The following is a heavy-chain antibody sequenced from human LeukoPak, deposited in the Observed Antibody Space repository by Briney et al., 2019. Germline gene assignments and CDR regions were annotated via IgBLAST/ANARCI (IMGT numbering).Heavy chain of an antibody. Sequence: SSVPVSCQASGCTFRSYAISGVGPAPGKELEWMGGIYPIFGKVNYSQKFQERDTITTEESTSIGYIELSRLISEDTAVYYCARCEVYCSSTSCYHVW. J-gene: IGHJ6*01. CDR2: IYPIFGKV. CDR1: GCTFRSYA. V-gene: IGHV1-69*05. D-gene: IGHD2-2*01. CDR3: ARCEVYCSSTSCYHV.